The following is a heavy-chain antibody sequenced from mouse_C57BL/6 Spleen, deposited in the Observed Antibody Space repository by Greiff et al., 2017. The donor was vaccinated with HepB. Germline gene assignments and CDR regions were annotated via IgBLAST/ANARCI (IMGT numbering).Heavy chain of an antibody. D-gene: IGHD1-1*01. CDR2: IWSGGST. CDR3: ARNEDYYGSSRYWYFDV. Sequence: QVQLQQSGPGLVQPSQSLSITCTVSGFSLTSYGVHWVRQSPGKGLEWLGVIWSGGSTDYNAAFISRLSISKDNSKSQVFFKMNSLQADDTAIYYCARNEDYYGSSRYWYFDVWGTGTTVTVSS. J-gene: IGHJ1*03. CDR1: GFSLTSYG. V-gene: IGHV2-2*01.